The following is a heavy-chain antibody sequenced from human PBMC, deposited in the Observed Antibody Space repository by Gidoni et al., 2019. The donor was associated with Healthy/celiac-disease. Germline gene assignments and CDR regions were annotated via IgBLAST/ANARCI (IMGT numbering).Heavy chain of an antibody. V-gene: IGHV4-39*01. CDR3: ASLVVVVVEGERYGMDV. CDR2: IYYSGST. Sequence: QLQLQESGPGLVKPSETLSLTCTVAGGSISSSSYYWGWIRQPPGKGLEWIGSIYYSGSTYYNPSLKSRVTISVDTSKNQFSLKLSSVTAADTAVYYCASLVVVVVEGERYGMDVWGQGTTVTVSS. D-gene: IGHD2-2*01. J-gene: IGHJ6*02. CDR1: GGSISSSSYY.